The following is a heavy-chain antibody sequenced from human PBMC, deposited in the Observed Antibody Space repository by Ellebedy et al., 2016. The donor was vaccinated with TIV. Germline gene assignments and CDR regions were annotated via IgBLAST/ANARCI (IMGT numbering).Heavy chain of an antibody. J-gene: IGHJ5*02. D-gene: IGHD4-17*01. Sequence: GESLKISCAASGFTFSSYAMSWVRQAPGKGLEWVSAISGSGGSTYYADSVKGRFTISRDNSKNTLYLQMNSLRAEDTAVYYCARDRYGDYGGGWFDPWGQGTLVTVSS. CDR3: ARDRYGDYGGGWFDP. CDR2: ISGSGGST. V-gene: IGHV3-23*01. CDR1: GFTFSSYA.